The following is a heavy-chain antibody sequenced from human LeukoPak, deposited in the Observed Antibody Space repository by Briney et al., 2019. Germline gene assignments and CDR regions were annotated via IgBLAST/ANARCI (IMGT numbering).Heavy chain of an antibody. CDR1: TFTGYX. Sequence: TFTGYXXXWVGQAXGQGLXXXGRINSNSGATNYAQKFQGRGTMTRDTSISTAYMEMTSLRFDDTAVYYCARARQYSSSSLDYWGQGTQVTVSS. V-gene: IGHV1-2*06. CDR3: ARARQYSSSSLDY. J-gene: IGHJ4*02. CDR2: INSNSGAT. D-gene: IGHD6-6*01.